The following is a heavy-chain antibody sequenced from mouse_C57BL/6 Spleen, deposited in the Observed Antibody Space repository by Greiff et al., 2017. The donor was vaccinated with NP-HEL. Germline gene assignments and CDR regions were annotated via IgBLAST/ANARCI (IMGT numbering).Heavy chain of an antibody. CDR2: ISYDGSN. J-gene: IGHJ2*01. Sequence: EVQLVESGPGLVKPSQSLSLTCSVTGYSITSGYYWNWIRQFPGNKLEWMGYISYDGSNNYNPSLKNRISITRDTSKNQFFLKLNSVTTEDTATYYCAREGGYDYEGHFDYWGQGTTLTVSS. D-gene: IGHD2-4*01. V-gene: IGHV3-6*01. CDR1: GYSITSGYY. CDR3: AREGGYDYEGHFDY.